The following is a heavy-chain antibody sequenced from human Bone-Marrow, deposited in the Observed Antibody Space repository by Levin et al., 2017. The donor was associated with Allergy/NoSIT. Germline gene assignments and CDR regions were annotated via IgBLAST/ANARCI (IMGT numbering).Heavy chain of an antibody. D-gene: IGHD3-22*01. CDR1: GFTFTKAW. V-gene: IGHV3-15*07. J-gene: IGHJ3*02. CDR2: IKSKTDGGTT. CDR3: TTEGVVLITEAAFDI. Sequence: PGGSLRLSCAASGFTFTKAWMHWVRQAPGTGLEWVGRIKSKTDGGTTDFAAPVKGRFSISRDDSQNMLYLHMTGLKTEDTGVYYCTTEGVVLITEAAFDIWGQGTLVTVSS.